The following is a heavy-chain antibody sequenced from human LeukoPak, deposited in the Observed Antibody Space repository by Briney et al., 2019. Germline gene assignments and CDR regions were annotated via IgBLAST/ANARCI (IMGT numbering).Heavy chain of an antibody. V-gene: IGHV4-38-2*01. CDR1: GYSISSGYY. J-gene: IGHJ6*03. D-gene: IGHD4-11*01. CDR3: ARSSYAMTTVTAYYYCYMDV. Sequence: SETLSLTCAVSGYSISSGYYWGWIRQPPGKGLEWIGSIYHSGSTYYNPSLKSRVTISVDTSKNQFSLKLSSVTAADTAVYYCARSSYAMTTVTAYYYCYMDVWGKGTTVTVSS. CDR2: IYHSGST.